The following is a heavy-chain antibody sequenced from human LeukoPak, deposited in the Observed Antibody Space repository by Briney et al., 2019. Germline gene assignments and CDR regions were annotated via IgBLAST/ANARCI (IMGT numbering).Heavy chain of an antibody. CDR3: ASGPKRAQLFDY. Sequence: GGSLRLSCAASGFTVSSNYMSWVRQAPGKGLEWVSVIYSGGSTYYADSVKGRFTISRDNSKNTLYLQMNSLGAEDTSVYYCASGPKRAQLFDYWGQGTLVTVSS. D-gene: IGHD1-1*01. J-gene: IGHJ4*02. CDR2: IYSGGST. CDR1: GFTVSSNY. V-gene: IGHV3-66*01.